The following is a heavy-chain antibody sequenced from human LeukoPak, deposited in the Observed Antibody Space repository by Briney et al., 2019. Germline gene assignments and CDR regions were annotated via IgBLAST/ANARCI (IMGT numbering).Heavy chain of an antibody. CDR1: GGSVSRGVYY. Sequence: SETLSLTCTVSGGSVSRGVYYWSWIRQPPGKGLEWIGCIHYSESTNYNPSLKSRVTKSVDTSKSQFSLKLTYVTAADTAVYYCVRHDGRGGATMGALDSWGQGSLVTVSS. D-gene: IGHD5-12*01. CDR2: IHYSEST. V-gene: IGHV4-61*08. J-gene: IGHJ4*02. CDR3: VRHDGRGGATMGALDS.